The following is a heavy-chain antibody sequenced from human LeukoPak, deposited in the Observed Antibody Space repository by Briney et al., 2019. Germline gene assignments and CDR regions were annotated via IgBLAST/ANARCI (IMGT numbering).Heavy chain of an antibody. D-gene: IGHD3-3*01. J-gene: IGHJ5*02. CDR3: ARDTYDFWSAPHNWFDP. V-gene: IGHV4-4*07. CDR1: GGSISSYY. Sequence: SETLSLTCTVSGGSISSYYWSWIRQPAGKGLEWIGRIYTSGSTNYNPSLKSRVTMSVDTSKNQFSLKLSSVTAADTAVYYCARDTYDFWSAPHNWFDPWGQGTLVTVSS. CDR2: IYTSGST.